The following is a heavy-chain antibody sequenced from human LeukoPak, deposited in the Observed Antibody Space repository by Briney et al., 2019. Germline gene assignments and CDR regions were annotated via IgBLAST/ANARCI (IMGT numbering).Heavy chain of an antibody. Sequence: GASVKVSCKASGYDFTSVGITWVRQAPGQGLEWMGWISSYNGNTRYVQKLQGRVTMTTDTSTSTAYMELRSLRVDDTAVYYCARAGSGSGWYFDYWGQGTLATVSA. D-gene: IGHD6-19*01. CDR2: ISSYNGNT. CDR3: ARAGSGSGWYFDY. V-gene: IGHV1-18*01. CDR1: GYDFTSVG. J-gene: IGHJ4*02.